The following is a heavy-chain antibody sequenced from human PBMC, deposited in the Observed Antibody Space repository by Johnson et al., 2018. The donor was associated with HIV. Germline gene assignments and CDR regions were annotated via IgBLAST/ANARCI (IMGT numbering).Heavy chain of an antibody. V-gene: IGHV3-13*01. Sequence: VQLVESGGGLVQPGGSLRLSCAASGFTFSSYDMHWVRQATGKGLEWVSAIGTAGDTYYPGSVKGRFTISRENAKNSLYLQMNSLRAGDTAVYYCASSNVVGYSNYPDAFDIWGQGTMVTVSS. D-gene: IGHD6-13*01. CDR1: GFTFSSYD. CDR2: IGTAGDT. CDR3: ASSNVVGYSNYPDAFDI. J-gene: IGHJ3*02.